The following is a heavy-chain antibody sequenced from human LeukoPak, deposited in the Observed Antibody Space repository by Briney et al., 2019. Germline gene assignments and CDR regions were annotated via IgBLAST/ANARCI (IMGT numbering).Heavy chain of an antibody. D-gene: IGHD2-2*01. CDR2: INHSGST. Sequence: SETLCLTCAVYGGSFSGYYWSWVRQPPGKGLEWIGEINHSGSTNYNPSLKSRVTISVDTSKNQFSLKLSSVTAADTAVYYCARRAVHCGSTSCYYYYYYMDVWGKGTTVTVSS. J-gene: IGHJ6*03. V-gene: IGHV4-34*01. CDR3: ARRAVHCGSTSCYYYYYYMDV. CDR1: GGSFSGYY.